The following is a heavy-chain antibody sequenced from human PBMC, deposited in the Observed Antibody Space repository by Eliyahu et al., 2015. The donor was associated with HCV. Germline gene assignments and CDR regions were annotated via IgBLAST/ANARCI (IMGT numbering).Heavy chain of an antibody. V-gene: IGHV4-34*01. CDR3: ARIKSTVTTFRNYYYGMDV. Sequence: QVQLQQWGAGLLKPSETLSLTCAVYGGSFSGYYWNWIRQPPGKGLEWIGEINHSGSTNYNPSLKSRVTISVDTSKNQFSLKLSSVTAADTAVYYCARIKSTVTTFRNYYYGMDVWGQGTTVTVSS. CDR2: INHSGST. D-gene: IGHD4-11*01. J-gene: IGHJ6*02. CDR1: GGSFSGYY.